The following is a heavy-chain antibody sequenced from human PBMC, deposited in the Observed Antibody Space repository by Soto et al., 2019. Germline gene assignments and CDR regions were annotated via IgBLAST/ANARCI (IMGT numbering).Heavy chain of an antibody. CDR2: IYYSGST. Sequence: PSETLSLTCTVSGGSISSSSYYWGWIRQPPGKGLEWIGSIYYSGSTYYNPSLKSRVTISVDTSKNQFSLKLSSVTAADTAVYYCARHSAAADNNWFDPWGQGTLVTVS. D-gene: IGHD6-13*01. J-gene: IGHJ5*02. V-gene: IGHV4-39*01. CDR1: GGSISSSSYY. CDR3: ARHSAAADNNWFDP.